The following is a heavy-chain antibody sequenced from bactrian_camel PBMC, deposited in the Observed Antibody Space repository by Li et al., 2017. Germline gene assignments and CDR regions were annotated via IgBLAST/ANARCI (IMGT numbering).Heavy chain of an antibody. J-gene: IGHJ6*01. D-gene: IGHD2*01. CDR3: ATVYTRSVVLHRAFGN. V-gene: IGHV3S40*01. CDR2: TSDGENI. Sequence: VQLVESGGGLVQPGGSLRLSCVTSGFTVSNYDVCWVRQAPGKGLEWDSTSDGENIYYAHSVKGRFTISRDNAKNTLFLQMNNLKTEDTALYYCATVYTRSVVLHRAFGNWGQGTQVTVS. CDR1: GFTVSNYD.